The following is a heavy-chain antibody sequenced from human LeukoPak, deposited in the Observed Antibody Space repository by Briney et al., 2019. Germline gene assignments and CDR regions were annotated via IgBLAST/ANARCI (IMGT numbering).Heavy chain of an antibody. CDR3: ARDRCSRTSCRSRDY. CDR1: GGSISSYY. Sequence: PSETLSLTCTVSGGSISSYYWSWIRQPAGKGLEWIGRIYTSGSTNYNPSLKSRVTMSVDTSKHQFSLKLRSVTAADTAVYYRARDRCSRTSCRSRDYWGRGTLVTVSS. V-gene: IGHV4-4*07. D-gene: IGHD2-2*01. CDR2: IYTSGST. J-gene: IGHJ4*02.